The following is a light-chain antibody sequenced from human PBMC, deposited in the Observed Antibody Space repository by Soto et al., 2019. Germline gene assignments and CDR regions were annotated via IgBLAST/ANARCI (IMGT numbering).Light chain of an antibody. V-gene: IGKV1-5*03. J-gene: IGKJ4*02. Sequence: DIQMTQSPSTLSASVGDRVTITCRASQSISSWLAWYQQKPGKAPKLLIYKASSLESGVPSRFSGSGSGTEFTLTISSLQPDDFATYSCQQYNSYSPFGGGTKVDIK. CDR2: KAS. CDR3: QQYNSYSP. CDR1: QSISSW.